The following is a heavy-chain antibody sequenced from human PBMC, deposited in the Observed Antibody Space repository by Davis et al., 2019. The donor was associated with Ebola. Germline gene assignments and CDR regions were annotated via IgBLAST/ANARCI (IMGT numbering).Heavy chain of an antibody. CDR2: ISPDGSDK. D-gene: IGHD2-8*02. CDR1: GISSSNYG. Sequence: GGSLRLSCAASGISSSNYGMFWVRQAPGQVMEWVAVISPDGSDKNYADSGKGRFTISRDNSKNKLDLQMNSLRPEDTAVYYCVKTRSNWWNDALEIWGRGTMVIVPS. V-gene: IGHV3-30*18. CDR3: VKTRSNWWNDALEI. J-gene: IGHJ3*02.